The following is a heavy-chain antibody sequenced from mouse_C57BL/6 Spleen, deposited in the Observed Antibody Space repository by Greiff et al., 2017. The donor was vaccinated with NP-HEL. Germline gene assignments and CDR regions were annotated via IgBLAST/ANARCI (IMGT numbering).Heavy chain of an antibody. Sequence: EVQVVESGGGLVKPGGSLKLSCAASGFTFSSYAMSWVRQTPEKRLEWVATISDGGSYTYYPDNVKGRFTISRDNAKNNLYLQMSHLKSEDTAMYYCARGYGMGSPYYFDYWGQGTTLTVSS. CDR3: ARGYGMGSPYYFDY. J-gene: IGHJ2*01. CDR1: GFTFSSYA. V-gene: IGHV5-4*01. D-gene: IGHD1-1*01. CDR2: ISDGGSYT.